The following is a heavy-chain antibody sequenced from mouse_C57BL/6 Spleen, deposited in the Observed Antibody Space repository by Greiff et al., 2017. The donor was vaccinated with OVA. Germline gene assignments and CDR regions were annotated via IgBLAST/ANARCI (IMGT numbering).Heavy chain of an antibody. J-gene: IGHJ4*01. D-gene: IGHD2-2*01. CDR3: ARTGYGCGDAMDY. V-gene: IGHV1-53*01. CDR2: ISPSNGGT. Sequence: QVQLKQPGTELVKPGASVKLSCKASGYTFTSYWMPWVKQRPGQGLEWIGNISPSNGGTNYNEKFKSKATLTVDNSSSTAYMQLSSLTSEDSAVYYCARTGYGCGDAMDYWGQGTSVTVSA. CDR1: GYTFTSYW.